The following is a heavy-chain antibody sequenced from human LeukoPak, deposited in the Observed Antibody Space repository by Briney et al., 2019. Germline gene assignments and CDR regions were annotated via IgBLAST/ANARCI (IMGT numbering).Heavy chain of an antibody. Sequence: RASVKVSCKASGGTFSSYAISWVRQAPGQGLEWMGGIIPIFGTANYAQKFQGRVTITADKSTSTAYMELSSLRSEDTAVYYCARDVYYDSSGYYYNLEYFQHWGQGTLVTVSS. CDR1: GGTFSSYA. CDR2: IIPIFGTA. J-gene: IGHJ1*01. D-gene: IGHD3-22*01. V-gene: IGHV1-69*06. CDR3: ARDVYYDSSGYYYNLEYFQH.